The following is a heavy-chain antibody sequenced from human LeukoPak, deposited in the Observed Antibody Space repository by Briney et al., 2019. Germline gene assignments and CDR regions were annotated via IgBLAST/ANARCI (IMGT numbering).Heavy chain of an antibody. V-gene: IGHV3-7*01. CDR1: GFTFSSYA. CDR3: ARDHPVRGSDY. D-gene: IGHD3-16*01. Sequence: GRSLRLSCAASGFTFSSYAIHWVRQAPGKELEWVANIKQDGSEKYYVDSVKGRFTISRDNAKNSLYLQMNSLRAEDTAVYYCARDHPVRGSDYWGRGTLVTVSS. CDR2: IKQDGSEK. J-gene: IGHJ4*02.